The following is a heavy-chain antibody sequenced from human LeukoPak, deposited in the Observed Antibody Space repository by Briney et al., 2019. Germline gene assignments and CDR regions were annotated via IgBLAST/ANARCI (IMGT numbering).Heavy chain of an antibody. J-gene: IGHJ3*02. CDR2: ISSTSNHK. CDR3: ATRVTADSYDASDI. Sequence: KTGGSLRLSCAASGFTFRSFSMTWVRQAPGKGLERVASISSTSNHKYHADSVKGRFTISRDNDKNSLYLQMNSLRAEDTALYYCATRVTADSYDASDIWGQGTMVTVPS. D-gene: IGHD6-13*01. CDR1: GFTFRSFS. V-gene: IGHV3-21*06.